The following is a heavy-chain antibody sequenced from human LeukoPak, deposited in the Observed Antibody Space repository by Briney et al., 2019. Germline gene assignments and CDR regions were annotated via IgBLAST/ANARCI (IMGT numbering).Heavy chain of an antibody. D-gene: IGHD6-13*01. V-gene: IGHV4-39*07. CDR3: ARVTGYRIEDYFDY. CDR1: GGSISSNSYY. J-gene: IGHJ4*02. Sequence: SETLSLTCTVSGGSISSNSYYWGWIRQPPGKGLEWIGEINHSGSTNYNPSLKSRVTISVETSKNEFSLKLRSVTAADTAVYYCARVTGYRIEDYFDYWGQGTLVTVSS. CDR2: INHSGST.